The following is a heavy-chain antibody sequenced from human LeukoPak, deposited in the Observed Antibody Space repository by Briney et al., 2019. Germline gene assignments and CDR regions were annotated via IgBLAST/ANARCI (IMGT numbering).Heavy chain of an antibody. J-gene: IGHJ4*02. CDR1: GFTFSSYA. V-gene: IGHV3-23*01. CDR2: ISGSGGST. Sequence: GGSLRLSCVASGFTFSSYAMSWVRQAPGKGLEWVSAISGSGGSTYYADSVKGRFTISRDNSKNTLYLQMNSLRAEDTAVYYCAKPLRSDPYYFDYWGQGTLVTVSS. CDR3: AKPLRSDPYYFDY.